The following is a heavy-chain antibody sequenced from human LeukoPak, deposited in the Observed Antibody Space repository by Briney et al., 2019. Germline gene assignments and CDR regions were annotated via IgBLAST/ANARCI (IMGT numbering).Heavy chain of an antibody. CDR1: GFIFGDYN. J-gene: IGHJ4*02. V-gene: IGHV3-48*01. CDR2: ISSGGSTI. Sequence: GGFLRLSCAASGFIFGDYNMNWVRQAPGKGLEWLSYISSGGSTIYYADSVKGRFTISRDNSKNTLYLQMNSLRAEDTAVYYCARVHFSSSPYFDYWGQGTLVTVSS. D-gene: IGHD6-6*01. CDR3: ARVHFSSSPYFDY.